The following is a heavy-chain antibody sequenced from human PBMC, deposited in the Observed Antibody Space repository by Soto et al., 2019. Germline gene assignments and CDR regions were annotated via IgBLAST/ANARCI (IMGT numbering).Heavy chain of an antibody. CDR1: GGTFSSYA. V-gene: IGHV1-69*19. D-gene: IGHD1-26*01. CDR3: ARGPPNQSGSYSLENWFDP. Sequence: QVQLVQSGAEGKKPGSSVKFSCQASGGTFSSYAISWVRQAPGQGLERMGGIIPIFGTANYAQKFQGRVTSTADDSTGTAYMELSSLRSEDMAVYYCARGPPNQSGSYSLENWFDPWGQGTLVTVSS. J-gene: IGHJ5*02. CDR2: IIPIFGTA.